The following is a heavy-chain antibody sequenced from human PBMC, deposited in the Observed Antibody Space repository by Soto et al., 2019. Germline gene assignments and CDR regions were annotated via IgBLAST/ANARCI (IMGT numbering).Heavy chain of an antibody. CDR3: ARAVAVPADFDY. D-gene: IGHD6-19*01. CDR2: INAGNGNT. CDR1: GYTFTVYA. J-gene: IGHJ4*02. Sequence: ASVKVSCKTSGYTFTVYAMHWVRQAPGQRLEWMGWINAGNGNTKYSQKFQGRVTITRDTSASTAYMELSSLRSEDTAVYYCARAVAVPADFDYWGQGTLVTVSS. V-gene: IGHV1-3*01.